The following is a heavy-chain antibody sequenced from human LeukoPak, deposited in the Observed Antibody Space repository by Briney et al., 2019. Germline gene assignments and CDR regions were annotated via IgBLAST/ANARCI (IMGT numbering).Heavy chain of an antibody. J-gene: IGHJ4*02. Sequence: SGPTLVNPTQTLTLTCTFSVFSLSTSGVGVGWVRQPPGKALEWLALIYWDDDKRYSPSLKSRLTITKDTSKNQAVLTMTNMDPVDTATYYCAHSLGVYDSSGYFDYWGQGTLVTVSS. CDR3: AHSLGVYDSSGYFDY. V-gene: IGHV2-5*02. CDR2: IYWDDDK. D-gene: IGHD3-22*01. CDR1: VFSLSTSGVG.